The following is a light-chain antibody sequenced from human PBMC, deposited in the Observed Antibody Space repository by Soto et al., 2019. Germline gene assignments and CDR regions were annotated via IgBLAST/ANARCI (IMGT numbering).Light chain of an antibody. CDR3: QQRSNWPQIT. CDR1: QSVSSY. J-gene: IGKJ5*01. Sequence: EIVLTHSPATLSLSPGERATLSCRASQSVSSYLAWYQQKPGQAPRLLIYDASNRATGIPARFSGSGSGTAGTLASSSLEPEDFAFYYCQQRSNWPQITLGQGTRLEI. V-gene: IGKV3-11*01. CDR2: DAS.